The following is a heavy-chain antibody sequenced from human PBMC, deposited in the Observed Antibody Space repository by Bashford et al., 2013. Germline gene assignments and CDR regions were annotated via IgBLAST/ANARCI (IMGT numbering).Heavy chain of an antibody. CDR1: GYTFTDSL. CDR3: AKEKGSISWWGWFDP. Sequence: ASVKVSCKAAGYTFTDSLIHWVRQAPGQGLEWMGWINPDSGATRYAQKFQGRVTMTRDTSITTAYMEVSSLISDDTAVYYCAKEKGSISWWGWFDPWGQGTLVTVSS. CDR2: INPDSGAT. J-gene: IGHJ5*02. V-gene: IGHV1-2*02. D-gene: IGHD6-13*01.